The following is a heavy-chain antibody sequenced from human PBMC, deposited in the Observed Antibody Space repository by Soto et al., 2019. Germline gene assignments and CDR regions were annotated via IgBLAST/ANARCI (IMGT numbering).Heavy chain of an antibody. Sequence: QVPLVESGGGVVQPGRSLRLSCAASGFTFNNYGMHWVRQAPGKGLEWVALIWHDGSNKGYADSVKGRFTISRDNSMNTLNLQMNSLRVEDTAVYYCTRAAIRGELLDYWGQGTQVTVSS. CDR1: GFTFNNYG. V-gene: IGHV3-33*01. D-gene: IGHD1-26*01. CDR3: TRAAIRGELLDY. CDR2: IWHDGSNK. J-gene: IGHJ4*02.